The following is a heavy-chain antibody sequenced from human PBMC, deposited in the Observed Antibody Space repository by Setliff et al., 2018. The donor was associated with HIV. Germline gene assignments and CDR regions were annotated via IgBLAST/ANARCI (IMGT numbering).Heavy chain of an antibody. D-gene: IGHD2-8*01. V-gene: IGHV4-59*08. CDR2: VYYSGST. CDR3: ARTGWAQLIQGAWFGP. CDR1: GGSIGSYY. Sequence: SETLSLTCIVSGGSIGSYYWSWIRQSPGKGLEWIGYVYYSGSTNYNPSLKSRVTISIDTSKNQFSLKLTSVTAADTAMYYCARTGWAQLIQGAWFGPWGQGVLVTVS. J-gene: IGHJ5*02.